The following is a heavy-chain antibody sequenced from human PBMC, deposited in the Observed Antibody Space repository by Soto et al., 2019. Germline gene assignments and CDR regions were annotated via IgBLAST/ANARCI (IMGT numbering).Heavy chain of an antibody. D-gene: IGHD6-19*01. J-gene: IGHJ4*02. CDR3: ARGVAGSGFDL. CDR2: TYYRSNWRH. V-gene: IGHV6-1*01. Sequence: PSHALCLTCVISGDSVSSNTAAWNWIRSSPSRGLEWLGRTYYRSNWRHDYAVSVKSRITVNPDTSKNHFSLQLNSVTPDDTAVYYCARGVAGSGFDLWGQGTLVTVSS. CDR1: GDSVSSNTAA.